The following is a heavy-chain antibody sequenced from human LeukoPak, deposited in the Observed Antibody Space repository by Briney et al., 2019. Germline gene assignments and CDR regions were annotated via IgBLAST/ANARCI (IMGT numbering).Heavy chain of an antibody. J-gene: IGHJ6*02. V-gene: IGHV6-1*01. CDR1: GDSVSSNSVG. CDR2: THYRSKWYI. Sequence: SQTLSLTCAISGDSVSSNSVGWNWIRQSPSRGLEWLGRTHYRSKWYIDYAVSVKGRITINPDTSKNQFSLQLNSVTPEDTAVYYCARDGYGMDVWGRGATVTVSS. CDR3: ARDGYGMDV.